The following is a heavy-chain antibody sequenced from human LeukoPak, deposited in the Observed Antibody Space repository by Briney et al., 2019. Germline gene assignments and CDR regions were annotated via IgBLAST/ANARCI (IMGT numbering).Heavy chain of an antibody. Sequence: GGSLRLSCAASGFTFTTYWMAWLRQAPGKGLEWVANIGQHGREKYHVDSVKGRFTISRDNAKNSLYLQMNSLRVEDTAVYYCAREVAVGIGAYNYWGQGILVTVSS. CDR3: AREVAVGIGAYNY. CDR1: GFTFTTYW. V-gene: IGHV3-7*01. J-gene: IGHJ4*02. D-gene: IGHD6-13*01. CDR2: IGQHGREK.